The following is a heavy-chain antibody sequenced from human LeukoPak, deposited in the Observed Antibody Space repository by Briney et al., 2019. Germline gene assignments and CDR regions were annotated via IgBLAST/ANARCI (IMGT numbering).Heavy chain of an antibody. CDR3: AKDLDGFFDY. V-gene: IGHV3-30*18. J-gene: IGHJ4*02. CDR1: GFTFSSYG. Sequence: GGSLRLSCAASGFTFSSYGMHWVRQAPGKGLEWVAVISYDGSNKYYADSVKGRFTISRDNSKNTLYLQMNSLRAEDTAVYYCAKDLDGFFDYWGQGTLVTVSS. CDR2: ISYDGSNK.